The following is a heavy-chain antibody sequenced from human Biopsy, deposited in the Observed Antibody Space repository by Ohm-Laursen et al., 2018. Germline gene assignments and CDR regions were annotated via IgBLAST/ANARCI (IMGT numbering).Heavy chain of an antibody. CDR3: AADINVWNVNY. D-gene: IGHD1-1*01. Sequence: GASVKVSSKVSGYTLTALSMHWVRQAPGRGLEWMGGFAPENGKTIYAQKFQGRITMTEDTSTDTAYMELSSLRSEDTAVYYCAADINVWNVNYWGQGTQVTVSS. CDR2: FAPENGKT. J-gene: IGHJ4*02. V-gene: IGHV1-24*01. CDR1: GYTLTALS.